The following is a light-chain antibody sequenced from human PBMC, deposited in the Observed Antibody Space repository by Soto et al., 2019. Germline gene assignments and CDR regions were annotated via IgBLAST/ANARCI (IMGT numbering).Light chain of an antibody. CDR2: DVT. CDR1: SSDIGLYNY. Sequence: QSVLTQPASVSGSPGQSVTISCTGTSSDIGLYNYVSWYQQHPAKAPKLMVYDVTHRPSGVSNRFSGSKSGNTASLTISGLLVEDEADYYCTSYTNSNPLIFGGGTKLTVL. V-gene: IGLV2-14*01. J-gene: IGLJ2*01. CDR3: TSYTNSNPLI.